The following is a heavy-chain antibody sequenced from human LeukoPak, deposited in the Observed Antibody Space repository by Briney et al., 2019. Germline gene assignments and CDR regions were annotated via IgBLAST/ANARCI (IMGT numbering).Heavy chain of an antibody. D-gene: IGHD3-22*01. CDR1: GFTFSSYG. CDR2: IRYDGSNK. V-gene: IGHV3-30*02. J-gene: IGHJ3*02. CDR3: AGGGSGYYYPNAFDI. Sequence: GGSLRLSCAASGFTFSSYGMHWVRQAPGKGLEWVAFIRYDGSNKYYADSVKGRFTISRDNSKNTLYLQMNSLRAEDTAVYYCAGGGSGYYYPNAFDIWGQGTMVTVSS.